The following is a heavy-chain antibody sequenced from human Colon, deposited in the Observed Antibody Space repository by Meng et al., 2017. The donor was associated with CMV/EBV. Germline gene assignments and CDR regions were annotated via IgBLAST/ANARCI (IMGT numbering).Heavy chain of an antibody. V-gene: IGHV3-48*04. CDR3: ARGGEVGNYGGNSLIKYFQH. CDR2: ISTTGTTM. D-gene: IGHD4-23*01. CDR1: GFTFGIYS. J-gene: IGHJ1*01. Sequence: GESLKISCAASGFTFGIYSMNWVRQAPGKGPEWISYISTTGTTMYYADSVKGRFTISRDNAKNSLYLQMNSLRAEDTAVYYCARGGEVGNYGGNSLIKYFQHWGQGTLVTVSS.